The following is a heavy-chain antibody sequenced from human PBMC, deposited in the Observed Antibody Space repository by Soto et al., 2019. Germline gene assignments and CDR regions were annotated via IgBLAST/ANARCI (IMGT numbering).Heavy chain of an antibody. CDR3: ARGGSSWLRGGYNWFDP. CDR1: GGSFSGYY. CDR2: INHSGST. J-gene: IGHJ5*02. Sequence: SETLSITCAVYGGSFSGYYWSWIRQLPGKGLEWIGEINHSGSTNYNPSLKSRVTISVDTSKNQFSLKLSSVTAADTAVYYCARGGSSWLRGGYNWFDPWGQGTLVTVSS. D-gene: IGHD6-13*01. V-gene: IGHV4-34*01.